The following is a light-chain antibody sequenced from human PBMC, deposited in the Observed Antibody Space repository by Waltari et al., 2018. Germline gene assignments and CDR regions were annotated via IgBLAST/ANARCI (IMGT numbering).Light chain of an antibody. CDR3: QQSYDTPRT. J-gene: IGKJ1*01. V-gene: IGKV1-39*01. Sequence: DFQMTQSPSSLSASVGASVTITCRESQYISTYLNWYQQKPGKGPKLLIYAASTLQSGVPSRFSGSGSGTDFTFTISSLQLEDFATYYCQQSYDTPRTFGQGTKVEVK. CDR2: AAS. CDR1: QYISTY.